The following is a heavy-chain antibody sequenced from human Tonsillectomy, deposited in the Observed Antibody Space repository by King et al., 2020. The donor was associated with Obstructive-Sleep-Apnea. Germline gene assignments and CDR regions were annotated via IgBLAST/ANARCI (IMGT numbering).Heavy chain of an antibody. CDR2: ISYDESNK. V-gene: IGHV3-30*18. CDR3: AKGSVLRYFDWSTGNFDY. D-gene: IGHD3-9*01. CDR1: GFTFSSYG. Sequence: VQLVESGGGVVQPGRSLRLSCAVSGFTFSSYGMHWVRQAPGKGLEWVAVISYDESNKYYADSVKGRFTISRDNSKNTLYLQMNSLRAEDTAVYFCAKGSVLRYFDWSTGNFDYWGQGTLVTVSS. J-gene: IGHJ4*02.